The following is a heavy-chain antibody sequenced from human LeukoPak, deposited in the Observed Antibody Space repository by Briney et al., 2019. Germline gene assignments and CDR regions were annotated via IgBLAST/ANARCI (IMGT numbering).Heavy chain of an antibody. J-gene: IGHJ4*02. CDR2: IYSGAGT. D-gene: IGHD3-22*01. Sequence: GGSLRLSCAVSGFTVSNNDMSWVRQAPAKGLEWVSVIYSGAGTHYADSVKGRFTISRDNSENTLYLQMNSLRAEDTAVYYCVRGHITLTIWGQGTLVTVSS. V-gene: IGHV3-53*01. CDR1: GFTVSNND. CDR3: VRGHITLTI.